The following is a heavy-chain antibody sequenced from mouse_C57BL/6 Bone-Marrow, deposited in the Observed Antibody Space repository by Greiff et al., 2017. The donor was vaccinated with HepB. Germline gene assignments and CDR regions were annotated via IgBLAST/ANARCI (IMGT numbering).Heavy chain of an antibody. CDR1: GYTFTDYN. Sequence: EVQLQQSGPELVKPGASVKIPCKASGYTFTDYNMDWVKQSHGKSLEWIGDINPNNGGTIYNQKFKGKATLTVDKSSSTAYMELRSLTSEDTAVYYCARSPITTVVATFHWYFDVWGTGTTVTVSS. V-gene: IGHV1-18*01. J-gene: IGHJ1*03. CDR2: INPNNGGT. CDR3: ARSPITTVVATFHWYFDV. D-gene: IGHD1-1*01.